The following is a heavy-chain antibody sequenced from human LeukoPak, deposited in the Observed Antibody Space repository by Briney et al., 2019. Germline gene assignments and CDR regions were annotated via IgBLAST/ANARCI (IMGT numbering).Heavy chain of an antibody. CDR1: GGSLSSGSYY. J-gene: IGHJ6*03. Sequence: PSETLSLTCTVSGGSLSSGSYYWSWIRQPPGKGLEWIGAIYYSGSTYYNPSLTSRVTISVDTSKNQFSLKLRSVTAADTAVYYCARTEESGYSYRYFGYYYYMDVWGKGTTVTVSS. D-gene: IGHD5-18*01. CDR2: IYYSGST. V-gene: IGHV4-39*07. CDR3: ARTEESGYSYRYFGYYYYMDV.